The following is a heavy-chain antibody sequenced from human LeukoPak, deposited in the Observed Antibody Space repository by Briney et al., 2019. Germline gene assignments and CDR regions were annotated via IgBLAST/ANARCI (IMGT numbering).Heavy chain of an antibody. CDR2: ISGSGDNT. CDR3: AKDLHPYYYDSSGYYDAFDI. D-gene: IGHD3-22*01. Sequence: GGSLRLSCAASGFTFSTYAMTWVRQAPGKGLEWVSTISGSGDNTYYADSVKGRFTISRDNSKNTLYLQMNSLRAEDTAVYYCAKDLHPYYYDSSGYYDAFDIWGQGTMVTVSS. CDR1: GFTFSTYA. J-gene: IGHJ3*02. V-gene: IGHV3-23*01.